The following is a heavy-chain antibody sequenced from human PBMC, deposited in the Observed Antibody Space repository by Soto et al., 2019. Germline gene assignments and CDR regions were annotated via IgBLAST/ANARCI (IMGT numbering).Heavy chain of an antibody. J-gene: IGHJ4*02. CDR2: IYYSGST. Sequence: SETLSLTCTVAGGSIRSYDWSWIRQPPGKGLEWIGYIYYSGSTNYNPSLKSRVTISADTSKNQFSLKLSSVTAADTAVYYCARRYGGNFDYWGQGTLVTVSS. D-gene: IGHD3-16*01. V-gene: IGHV4-59*01. CDR3: ARRYGGNFDY. CDR1: GGSIRSYD.